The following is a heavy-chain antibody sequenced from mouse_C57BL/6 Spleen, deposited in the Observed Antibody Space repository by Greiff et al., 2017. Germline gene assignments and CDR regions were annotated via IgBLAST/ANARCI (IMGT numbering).Heavy chain of an antibody. V-gene: IGHV1-55*01. CDR3: ARFYGYDGGLDY. Sequence: QVQLQQPGAELVKPGASVKMSCKASGYTFTSYWITWVKQRPGQGLEWIGDIYPGSGSTNYNEKFKSKATLTVDTSSSTAYMQLSSLTSADSAVYYCARFYGYDGGLDYWGQGTTLTVSS. J-gene: IGHJ2*01. CDR2: IYPGSGST. CDR1: GYTFTSYW. D-gene: IGHD2-2*01.